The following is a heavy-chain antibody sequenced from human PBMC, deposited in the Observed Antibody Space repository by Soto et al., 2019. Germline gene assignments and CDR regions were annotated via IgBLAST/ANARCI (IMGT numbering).Heavy chain of an antibody. J-gene: IGHJ4*02. CDR2: ISGSGGST. CDR1: GFTFSSYA. Sequence: PGGSLRLSCAASGFTFSSYAMSWVRQAPGKGLEWVSAISGSGGSTYYADSVKGRFTISRDNSKNTLYLQVNSLRAEDTAVYYCAKDHYKFGAGTHAPNFDYWGQGTLVTVSS. V-gene: IGHV3-23*01. CDR3: AKDHYKFGAGTHAPNFDY. D-gene: IGHD6-13*01.